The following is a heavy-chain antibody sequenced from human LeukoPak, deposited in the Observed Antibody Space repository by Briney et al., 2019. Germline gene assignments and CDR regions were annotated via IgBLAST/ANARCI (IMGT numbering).Heavy chain of an antibody. D-gene: IGHD3-3*01. CDR2: IYYSGST. J-gene: IGHJ4*02. V-gene: IGHV4-59*01. CDR3: ARAPGFWSGYDE. Sequence: SETLSLTCTVSGGSINNYYWSWIRQPPGKGLECIGYIYYSGSTNYNPSLKSRVTISVDTSKNQFSLKLSSVTAADTAVYYCARAPGFWSGYDEWGQGTLVTVSS. CDR1: GGSINNYY.